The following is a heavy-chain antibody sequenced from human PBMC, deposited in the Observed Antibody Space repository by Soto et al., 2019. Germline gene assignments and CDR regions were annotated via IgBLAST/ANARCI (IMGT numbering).Heavy chain of an antibody. Sequence: QVQLVQSGAEVKKPGASVKVSCTASGYTLTSYYMHWVRQAPGQGLEWMGIINPSGGSTSYAQKFPGTVTMSRDTSTSTVYVQLSRLRSEYTAVNYCARDARSGRYDGNYFDYWGQGALVTVSS. CDR3: ARDARSGRYDGNYFDY. CDR1: GYTLTSYY. J-gene: IGHJ4*02. D-gene: IGHD6-19*01. CDR2: INPSGGST. V-gene: IGHV1-46*01.